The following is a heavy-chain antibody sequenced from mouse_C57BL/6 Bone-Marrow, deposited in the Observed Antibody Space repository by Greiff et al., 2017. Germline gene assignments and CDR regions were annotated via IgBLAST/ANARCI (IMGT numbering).Heavy chain of an antibody. V-gene: IGHV2-9*01. CDR3: AKYDGDYEDYAMDY. Sequence: VHLVESGPGLVAPSQSLSITCTVSGFSLTSYGVDWVRQPPGKGLEWLGVIWGGGSTNYNSALMSRLSISKDNSKSQVFLQMNSLQTEDTAMYYCAKYDGDYEDYAMDYWGQGTAVTASS. D-gene: IGHD2-13*01. CDR2: IWGGGST. J-gene: IGHJ4*01. CDR1: GFSLTSYG.